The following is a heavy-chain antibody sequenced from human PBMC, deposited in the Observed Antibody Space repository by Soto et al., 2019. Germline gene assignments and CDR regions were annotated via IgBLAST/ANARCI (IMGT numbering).Heavy chain of an antibody. D-gene: IGHD2-15*01. V-gene: IGHV3-48*01. CDR1: GFTLSSYS. CDR2: ISSRSTLI. CDR3: AKDSYCGGGSCYGLDY. J-gene: IGHJ4*02. Sequence: GGSLRLSCAASGFTLSSYSMNWVRQAPGKGLGWVSYISSRSTLIYYADSVKGRFTISRDNSKNTLYLQMNSLRAEDTAVYYCAKDSYCGGGSCYGLDYWGQGTLVTVSS.